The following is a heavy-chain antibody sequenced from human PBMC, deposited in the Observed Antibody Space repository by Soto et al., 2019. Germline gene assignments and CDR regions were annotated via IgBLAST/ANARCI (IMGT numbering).Heavy chain of an antibody. CDR2: IWYDGSNK. V-gene: IGHV3-33*01. Sequence: PGGSLRLSCAASGFTFSSYGMHWVRQAPGKGLEWVAVIWYDGSNKYYADSVKGRFTISRDNSKNTLYLQMNSLRAEDTAVHYCARGSSSSFYYYYYMAVWGKGTTVTVSS. CDR1: GFTFSSYG. J-gene: IGHJ6*03. CDR3: ARGSSSSFYYYYYMAV. D-gene: IGHD6-6*01.